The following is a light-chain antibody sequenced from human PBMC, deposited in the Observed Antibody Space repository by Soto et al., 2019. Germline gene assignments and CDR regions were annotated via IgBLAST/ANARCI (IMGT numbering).Light chain of an antibody. J-gene: IGLJ2*01. V-gene: IGLV1-44*01. CDR1: SSNIGSNT. CDR2: NNN. CDR3: ATWDSSLSAVV. Sequence: QSVLTQPPSASGTPGQRVTISCSGSSSNIGSNTVNWYQQLPGTAPKLLIYNNNQRPSGVPDRFSGSKSGTSASLAISGLQSEDEADYYCATWDSSLSAVVVGGGTKLTVL.